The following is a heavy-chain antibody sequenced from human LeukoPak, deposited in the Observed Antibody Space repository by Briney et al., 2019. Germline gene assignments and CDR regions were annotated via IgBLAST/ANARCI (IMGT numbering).Heavy chain of an antibody. CDR2: IYYSGST. CDR1: GGSISSYY. Sequence: SETLSLTCTVSGGSISSYYWSWIRQPPGKGLEWIGYIYYSGSTNYNPSLKSRVTISVDTSKNQFSLKLSSVTAADTAVYYCARYDSSGSPINDAFDIWGQGTMVTVSS. J-gene: IGHJ3*02. D-gene: IGHD3-22*01. V-gene: IGHV4-59*01. CDR3: ARYDSSGSPINDAFDI.